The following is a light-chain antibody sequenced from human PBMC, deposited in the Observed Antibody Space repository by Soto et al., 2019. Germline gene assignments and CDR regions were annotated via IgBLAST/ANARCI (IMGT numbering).Light chain of an antibody. CDR3: QQYYSFPIT. CDR2: AAS. V-gene: IGKV1-8*01. CDR1: QAINNY. Sequence: IRMNPSPASLSVSTEYRFTITCRASQAINNYLAWYQQKPGKAPELLIYAASTLQSGVPSRFSGSGSGTDFTLTISCLQSEDFATYYCQQYYSFPITFGQGTRLDI. J-gene: IGKJ5*01.